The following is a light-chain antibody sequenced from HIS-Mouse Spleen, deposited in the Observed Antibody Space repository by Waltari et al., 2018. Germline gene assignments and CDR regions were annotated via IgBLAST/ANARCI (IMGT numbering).Light chain of an antibody. CDR3: QQYDNLPLT. V-gene: IGKV1-33*01. CDR2: DAS. J-gene: IGKJ4*01. CDR1: QDISNY. Sequence: DIQMTQSPSSLSASVGDRVTITCQASQDISNYLNWYQQKPGKAPKLLIYDASNLETGVQSRFSGSGSGTDFTFTISSLQPEDIATYYCQQYDNLPLTFGGGTK.